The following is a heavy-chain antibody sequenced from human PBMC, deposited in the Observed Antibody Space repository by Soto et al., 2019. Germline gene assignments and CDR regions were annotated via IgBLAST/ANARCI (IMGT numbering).Heavy chain of an antibody. J-gene: IGHJ4*02. CDR2: IDMSGGDT. CDR3: ARAPSTGSADY. D-gene: IGHD3-9*01. Sequence: EVQLSESGGDLVLPGGSLRLSCAASGFTFSHSDMTWVRQAPGKGLEWVSTIDMSGGDTYYADSVRGRFTISRDNSKHTLYLVMTSLRVEDTAVYYCARAPSTGSADYWGQGTLVTVSS. V-gene: IGHV3-23*01. CDR1: GFTFSHSD.